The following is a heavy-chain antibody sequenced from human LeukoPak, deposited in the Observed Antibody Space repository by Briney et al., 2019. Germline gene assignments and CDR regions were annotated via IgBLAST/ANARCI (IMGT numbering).Heavy chain of an antibody. CDR2: ISSSSSYI. CDR3: ARDGYNRPGY. CDR1: GFTFSSYA. D-gene: IGHD5-24*01. V-gene: IGHV3-21*01. Sequence: GGSLRLSCAASGFTFSSYAMSWVRQAPGKGLEWVSSISSSSSYIYYADSVKGRFTISRDNAKNSLYLQMNSLRAEDTAVYYCARDGYNRPGYWGQGTLVTVSS. J-gene: IGHJ4*02.